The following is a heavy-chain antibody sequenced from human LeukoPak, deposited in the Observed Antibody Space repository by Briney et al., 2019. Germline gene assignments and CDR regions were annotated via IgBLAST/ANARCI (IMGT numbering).Heavy chain of an antibody. D-gene: IGHD1/OR15-1a*01. J-gene: IGHJ4*02. Sequence: SQTLSLTCAISGDSVSSNSAAWNWIRQSPSRGLEWLGRTYYRSKWYNDYGVSVRSRITINPDTSKNQFSLQLNSVTLEDTALYYCARESTTTGDNFDYWGQGTLVTVSS. CDR1: GDSVSSNSAA. CDR2: TYYRSKWYN. V-gene: IGHV6-1*01. CDR3: ARESTTTGDNFDY.